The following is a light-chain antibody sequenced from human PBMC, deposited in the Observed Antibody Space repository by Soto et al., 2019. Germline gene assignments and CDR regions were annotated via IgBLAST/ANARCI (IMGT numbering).Light chain of an antibody. J-gene: IGKJ5*01. CDR2: ASS. CDR1: QSVSNNY. Sequence: EIVLTQSPGTLSLSRGERATLSCRASQSVSNNYLAWYQQKPGQAPRLLIYASSNRATGIPDRFSGSASGTDFTLTINRLEPEDSAVYYCQQRHMWPIKFGQGTRLEIK. CDR3: QQRHMWPIK. V-gene: IGKV3D-20*02.